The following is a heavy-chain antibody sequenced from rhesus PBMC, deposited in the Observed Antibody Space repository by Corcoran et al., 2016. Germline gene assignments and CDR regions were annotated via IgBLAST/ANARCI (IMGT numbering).Heavy chain of an antibody. CDR1: GGPISSSY. J-gene: IGHJ5-1*01. V-gene: IGHV4-169*01. Sequence: QLQLQESGPGLVKPSETLSVTCAVSGGPISSSYWSGTCPAPGKGLGWIGYIYGSGSSTNYNPSLKSRVTLSVGTSKNQFSLKLSSVTAADTAVYYCVKSVLENRFDVWGPGVLVTVSS. D-gene: IGHD2-2*01. CDR2: IYGSGSST. CDR3: VKSVLENRFDV.